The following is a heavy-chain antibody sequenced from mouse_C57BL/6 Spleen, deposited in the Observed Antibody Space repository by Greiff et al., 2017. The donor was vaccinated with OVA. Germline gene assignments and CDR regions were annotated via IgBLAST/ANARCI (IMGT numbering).Heavy chain of an antibody. CDR2: ISSGSSTI. CDR1: GFTFSDYG. Sequence: EVQGVESGGGLVKPGGSLKLSCAASGFTFSDYGMHWVRQAPEKGLEWVAYISSGSSTIYYADTVKGRFTISRDNAKNTLFLQMTSLRSEDTAMDYCARNDYDDYYAMDYWGQGTSVTVSS. V-gene: IGHV5-17*01. J-gene: IGHJ4*01. D-gene: IGHD2-4*01. CDR3: ARNDYDDYYAMDY.